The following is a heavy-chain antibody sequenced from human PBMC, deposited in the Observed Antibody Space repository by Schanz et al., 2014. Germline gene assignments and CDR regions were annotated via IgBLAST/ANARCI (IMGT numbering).Heavy chain of an antibody. D-gene: IGHD3-3*01. V-gene: IGHV3-74*01. J-gene: IGHJ4*02. CDR3: VRDSFFAFDY. CDR1: GFTFSSHW. Sequence: EVQLVQSGGGLVQPGGSLRLSCAASGFTFSSHWMHWVRQDPGKGLVWVARINSVGSNTDYADSVKGRFTISRDNAKNTLYLQMNSLSAEDTAVYYCVRDSFFAFDYWGQGTLVTVSS. CDR2: INSVGSNT.